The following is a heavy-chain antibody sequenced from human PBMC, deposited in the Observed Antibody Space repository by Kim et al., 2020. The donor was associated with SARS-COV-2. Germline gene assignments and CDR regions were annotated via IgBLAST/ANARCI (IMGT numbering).Heavy chain of an antibody. CDR3: ASPFGELTQRDYGMDV. CDR2: IYYSGST. D-gene: IGHD3-10*01. V-gene: IGHV4-39*01. CDR1: GGSISSSSYY. Sequence: SETLSLTCTVSGGSISSSSYYWGWIRQPPGKGLEWIGSIYYSGSTYYNPSLKSRVTISVDTSKNQFSLKLSSVTAADTAVYYCASPFGELTQRDYGMDVWGQGTTVTVSS. J-gene: IGHJ6*02.